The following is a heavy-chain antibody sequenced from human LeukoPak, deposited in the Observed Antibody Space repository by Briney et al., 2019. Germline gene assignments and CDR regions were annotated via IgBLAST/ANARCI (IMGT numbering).Heavy chain of an antibody. D-gene: IGHD2-21*02. CDR2: ISSNGGST. Sequence: GGSLRLSCAASGFTFSSYAMHWVRQAPGKGLEYVSAISSNGGSTYYANSVKGRFTISRDNSKNTLYLQMGSLRAEDMAVYYCARDQTYCGGDCYSGAFDIWGQGTMVTVSS. J-gene: IGHJ3*02. CDR3: ARDQTYCGGDCYSGAFDI. CDR1: GFTFSSYA. V-gene: IGHV3-64*01.